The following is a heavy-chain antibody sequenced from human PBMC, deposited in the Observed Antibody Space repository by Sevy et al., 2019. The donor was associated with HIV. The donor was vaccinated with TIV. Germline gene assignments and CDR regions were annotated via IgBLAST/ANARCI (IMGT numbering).Heavy chain of an antibody. CDR3: ARDKEYYDFWSGYYTSFNYYYGMDV. CDR2: INSDGSST. Sequence: GGSLRLSCAASGFTFSSYWMHWVRQAPGKGLVWVSRINSDGSSTSDANSVKGRFTISRYNAKNTLYLQMNSLRAEGTDGYYCARDKEYYDFWSGYYTSFNYYYGMDVWGQGTTVTVSS. CDR1: GFTFSSYW. D-gene: IGHD3-3*01. J-gene: IGHJ6*02. V-gene: IGHV3-74*01.